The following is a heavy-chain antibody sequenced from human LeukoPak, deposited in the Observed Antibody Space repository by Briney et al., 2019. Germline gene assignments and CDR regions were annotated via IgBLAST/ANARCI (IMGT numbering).Heavy chain of an antibody. Sequence: GGSLRLSCAASGFTFSSYAMSWVRQAPGKGLVWVSRINSDGSSTSYADSVKGRFTISRDNSKNTLYLQMNSLRAEDTAVYYCARDVTNSIPYYYMDVWGKGSTVTVSS. CDR3: ARDVTNSIPYYYMDV. J-gene: IGHJ6*03. CDR1: GFTFSSYA. CDR2: INSDGSST. V-gene: IGHV3-74*01. D-gene: IGHD3-3*02.